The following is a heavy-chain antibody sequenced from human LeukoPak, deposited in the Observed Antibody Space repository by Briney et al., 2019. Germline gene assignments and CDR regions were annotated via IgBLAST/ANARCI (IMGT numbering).Heavy chain of an antibody. CDR2: ISSGGSTI. J-gene: IGHJ4*02. Sequence: GGSLRLSCAASGFNFYTYNMNWVRQAPGKGLEWVSYISSGGSTIYYADSVRGRFTISRDNVENSLYLQMDSLRDEDTAVYYCAREPPGNYDSSGYYYAYFDYWGQGALVTVSS. CDR3: AREPPGNYDSSGYYYAYFDY. D-gene: IGHD3-22*01. V-gene: IGHV3-48*02. CDR1: GFNFYTYN.